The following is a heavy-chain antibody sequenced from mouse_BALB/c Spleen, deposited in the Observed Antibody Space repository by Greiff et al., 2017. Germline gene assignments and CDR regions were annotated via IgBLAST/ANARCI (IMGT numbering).Heavy chain of an antibody. CDR1: GFTFSNYW. V-gene: IGHV6-6*02. J-gene: IGHJ2*01. CDR3: TGGYGYDYFDY. D-gene: IGHD2-2*01. Sequence: EVKLMESGGGLVQPGGSMKLSCVASGFTFSNYWMNWVRQSPEKGLEWVAEIRLKSNNYATHYAESVKGRFTISRDDSKSSVYLQMNNLRAEDTGIYYCTGGYGYDYFDYWGQGTTLTVSS. CDR2: IRLKSNNYAT.